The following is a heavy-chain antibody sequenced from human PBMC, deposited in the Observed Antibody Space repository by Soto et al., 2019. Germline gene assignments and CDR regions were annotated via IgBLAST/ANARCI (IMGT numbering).Heavy chain of an antibody. CDR2: INWNGGST. J-gene: IGHJ4*02. CDR1: GFTFDDYG. CDR3: ARGGGYDDDDYEFDY. Sequence: EVQLVESGGGVVRPGGSLRLSCAASGFTFDDYGMSWVRQAPGKGLEWVSGINWNGGSTGYADSVKGRFTISRDNAKNSLDLQMNSMRAEDTALYFCARGGGYDDDDYEFDYWGQGTLVTFSS. D-gene: IGHD4-17*01. V-gene: IGHV3-20*04.